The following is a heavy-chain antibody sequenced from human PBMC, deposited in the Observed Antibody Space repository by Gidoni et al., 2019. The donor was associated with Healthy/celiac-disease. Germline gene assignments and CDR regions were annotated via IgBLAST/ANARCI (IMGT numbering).Heavy chain of an antibody. Sequence: QVQLVQSGAEVKKPGDSVKVSCKASGYTFTNYGISWVRQASGQGLEWRGWISTYNGNTNDAQKFQGRVTVTTDTSTSTAYMDLRSLTSGDTAVYYCARDGDIYAISGHDAFDILGQGTMVTVSA. CDR3: ARDGDIYAISGHDAFDI. CDR1: GYTFTNYG. D-gene: IGHD3-22*01. V-gene: IGHV1-18*01. CDR2: ISTYNGNT. J-gene: IGHJ3*02.